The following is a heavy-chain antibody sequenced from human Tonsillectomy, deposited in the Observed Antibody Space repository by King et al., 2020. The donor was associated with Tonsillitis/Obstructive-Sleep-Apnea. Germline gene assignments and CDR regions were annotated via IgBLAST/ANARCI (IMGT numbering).Heavy chain of an antibody. CDR1: GFSLTNARMG. V-gene: IGHV2-26*01. J-gene: IGHJ3*02. CDR3: ARTGSGYDQNAFYI. D-gene: IGHD5-12*01. Sequence: TLKESGPVXVKPPETLTLTCTVSGFSLTNARMGVSWIRPPPGKALEWLAHIFSNDEKSYSTSLKSRPTLSKDTSKSQVVLTMTNMDPVDTSTYYCARTGSGYDQNAFYIWGQGTMVTVSS. CDR2: IFSNDEK.